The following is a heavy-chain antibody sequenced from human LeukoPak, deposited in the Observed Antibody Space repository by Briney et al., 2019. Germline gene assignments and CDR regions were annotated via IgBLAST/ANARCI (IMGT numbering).Heavy chain of an antibody. V-gene: IGHV1-8*03. Sequence: ASVKVSCKASGYTFTSYDINWVRQATGQGLEWMGWMNPNSGNTGYAQKFQGRVTITRNTSISTAYMELSSLRSEDTAVYYCARGRRVPAALDYYYYMDVWGKGTTVTVSS. J-gene: IGHJ6*03. CDR1: GYTFTSYD. CDR3: ARGRRVPAALDYYYYMDV. D-gene: IGHD2-2*01. CDR2: MNPNSGNT.